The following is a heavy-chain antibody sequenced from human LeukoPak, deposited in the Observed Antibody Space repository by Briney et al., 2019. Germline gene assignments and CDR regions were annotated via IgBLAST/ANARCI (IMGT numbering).Heavy chain of an antibody. V-gene: IGHV4-39*07. J-gene: IGHJ3*02. Sequence: SETLSLTCTVSGGSISSTNYYWGWIRQPPGKGLEWLGSIYDSGSTYYNPSLKSRVTISVDTSKNQFSLKLSSVTAADTAVYYWARDRTLLWFGLGDALDIWAKGQWSPSLQ. CDR2: IYDSGST. D-gene: IGHD3-10*01. CDR1: GGSISSTNYY. CDR3: ARDRTLLWFGLGDALDI.